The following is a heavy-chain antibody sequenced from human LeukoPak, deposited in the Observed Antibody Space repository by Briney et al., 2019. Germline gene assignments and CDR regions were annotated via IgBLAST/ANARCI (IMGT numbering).Heavy chain of an antibody. J-gene: IGHJ5*02. Sequence: PGGSLRLSCAASGFTFDDYAMHWVRQAPGKGLEWVSGISWNSGSIGYADSVKGRFTISRDNAKNSLYLQMNSLRAEDTALYYCAKDMKGYYGSGEFDPWGQGTLVTASS. CDR1: GFTFDDYA. CDR2: ISWNSGSI. CDR3: AKDMKGYYGSGEFDP. D-gene: IGHD3-10*01. V-gene: IGHV3-9*01.